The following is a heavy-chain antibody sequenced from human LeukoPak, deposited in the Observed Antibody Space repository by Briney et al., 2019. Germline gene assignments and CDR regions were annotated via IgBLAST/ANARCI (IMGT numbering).Heavy chain of an antibody. D-gene: IGHD1-1*01. V-gene: IGHV4-34*01. J-gene: IGHJ6*02. CDR3: ARDWTKRGERHSMDV. Sequence: SETLSLTCAVYGGSFSGYYWSWIRQPPGKGLEWIGSVYYTGSTFYAPSFKSRVTISVDTSKNQFSLQLTSVTAADTAVYYCARDWTKRGERHSMDVWGQGTTVTVSS. CDR1: GGSFSGYY. CDR2: VYYTGST.